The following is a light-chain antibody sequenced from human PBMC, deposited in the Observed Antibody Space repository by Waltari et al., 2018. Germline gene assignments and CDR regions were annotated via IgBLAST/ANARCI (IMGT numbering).Light chain of an antibody. CDR3: QQYHNWPPGT. V-gene: IGKV3-15*01. CDR1: QSVGST. J-gene: IGKJ1*01. CDR2: GAS. Sequence: ETVMTQSPATLSVSPGEGATLSCRASQSVGSTVAWYQQKPGQAPRPLMYGASTRAAGIPARFSGSGSGTEFTLTISSLQSEDFAIYFCQQYHNWPPGTFGQGTTVEIK.